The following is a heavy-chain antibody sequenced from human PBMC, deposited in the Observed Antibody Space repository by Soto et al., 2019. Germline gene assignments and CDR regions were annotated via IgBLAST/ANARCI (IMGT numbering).Heavy chain of an antibody. J-gene: IGHJ1*01. Sequence: GSLRLSCAASGFTFSSYAMSWVRQAPGKGLEWVSAISGSGGSTYYADSVKGRFTISRDNSKNTLYLQMNSLRAEDTAVYYCAQEGSTSFLTEGYFQHWGQGTLVTVSS. CDR3: AQEGSTSFLTEGYFQH. D-gene: IGHD2-2*01. CDR2: ISGSGGST. V-gene: IGHV3-23*01. CDR1: GFTFSSYA.